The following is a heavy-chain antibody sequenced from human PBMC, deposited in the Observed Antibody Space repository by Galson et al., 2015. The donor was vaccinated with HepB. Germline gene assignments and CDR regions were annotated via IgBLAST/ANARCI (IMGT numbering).Heavy chain of an antibody. CDR3: AREHGTRLYYYGMDV. Sequence: CAISGDSVSSNSAAWNWIRQSPSRGLEWLGRTYYRSKWYNDYAVSVKSRITINPDTSKNQFSLQLRSVTPEDAAVYYCAREHGTRLYYYGMDVWGQGTSVTVSS. CDR2: TYYRSKWYN. D-gene: IGHD1-1*01. J-gene: IGHJ6*02. V-gene: IGHV6-1*01. CDR1: GDSVSSNSAA.